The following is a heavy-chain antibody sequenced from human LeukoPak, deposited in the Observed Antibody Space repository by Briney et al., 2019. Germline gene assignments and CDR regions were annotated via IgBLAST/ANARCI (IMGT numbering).Heavy chain of an antibody. CDR3: ASSSIAVVRVVDY. Sequence: PSETLSLTCTVSGGSISSYYWSWIRQPPGKGLEWIGYIYYSGSTNYNPSLKSRVTISVDTSKNQFSLKLSSVTAADTAVYYCASSSIAVVRVVDYWGQGTLVTVSS. J-gene: IGHJ4*02. CDR1: GGSISSYY. V-gene: IGHV4-59*08. CDR2: IYYSGST. D-gene: IGHD6-19*01.